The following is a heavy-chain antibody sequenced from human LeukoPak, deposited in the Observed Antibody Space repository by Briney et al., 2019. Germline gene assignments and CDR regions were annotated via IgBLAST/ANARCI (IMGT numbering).Heavy chain of an antibody. CDR3: ARLYYYDSSGYTALYYFDY. Sequence: SQTLSHTCTVSGGSISSGDYYWSWIRQPPGKGXXXXGYIYYSGTTYYNPSLKSRVTISVDTSKNQFSLKLSSVTAADTAVYYCARLYYYDSSGYTALYYFDYWGQGTLVTVSS. J-gene: IGHJ4*02. D-gene: IGHD3-22*01. CDR2: IYYSGTT. CDR1: GGSISSGDYY. V-gene: IGHV4-30-4*01.